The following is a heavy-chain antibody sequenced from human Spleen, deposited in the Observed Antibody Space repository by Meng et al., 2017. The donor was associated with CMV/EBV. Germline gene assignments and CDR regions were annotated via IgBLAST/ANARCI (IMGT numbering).Heavy chain of an antibody. CDR1: GFSFDDYA. D-gene: IGHD1-26*01. V-gene: IGHV3-9*01. J-gene: IGHJ5*02. Sequence: SLKISCAASGFSFDDYAMHWVRQAPGKGLEWVSGISWNSGNIRYADSVKGRFTISRDNAKNSLYLQMNSLRAEDTALYYCAKDGSLGQPTNLGWFDPWGQGTLVTVSS. CDR3: AKDGSLGQPTNLGWFDP. CDR2: ISWNSGNI.